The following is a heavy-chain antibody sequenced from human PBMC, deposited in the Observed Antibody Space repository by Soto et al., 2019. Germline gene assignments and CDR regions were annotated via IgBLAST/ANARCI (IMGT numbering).Heavy chain of an antibody. V-gene: IGHV1-3*01. CDR1: GYTFTSYA. D-gene: IGHD2-2*01. J-gene: IGHJ6*03. CDR3: ARDPWDIVVVPAGNYYYMDV. Sequence: QVQLVQSGAEVKKPGASVKVSCKASGYTFTSYAMHWLRQAPGQRLEWMGWINAGNGNTKYSQKFQGRVTITRDTSASTAYMELSSLRSEDTAVYYCARDPWDIVVVPAGNYYYMDVWGKGTTVTVSS. CDR2: INAGNGNT.